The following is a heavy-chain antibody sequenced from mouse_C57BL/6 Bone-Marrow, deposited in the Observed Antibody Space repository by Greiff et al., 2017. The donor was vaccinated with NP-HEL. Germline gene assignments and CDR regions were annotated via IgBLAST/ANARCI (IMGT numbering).Heavy chain of an antibody. CDR1: GFNIKDDY. V-gene: IGHV14-4*01. J-gene: IGHJ2*01. CDR2: IDPENGDT. D-gene: IGHD2-2*01. Sequence: EVMLVESGAELVRPGASVKLSCTASGFNIKDDYMHWVKQRPEQGLEWIGWIDPENGDTEYASKFQGKATITADTSSNTAYLQLSSLTSEDTAVYYCTPDLLWFYWGQGTTLTVSS. CDR3: TPDLLWFY.